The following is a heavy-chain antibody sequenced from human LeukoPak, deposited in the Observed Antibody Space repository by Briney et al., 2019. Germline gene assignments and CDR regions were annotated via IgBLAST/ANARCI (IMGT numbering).Heavy chain of an antibody. V-gene: IGHV3-21*01. Sequence: GASLRLACAASGSTFSLYSTNWVRQAPRKGVGCVLSISSGSDYIFYGDSLKGRLSISRDNEKKSLYLQMNSLRAEDTAVYYCARGGRRFDSWGQGTLVSVSS. J-gene: IGHJ5*01. D-gene: IGHD2-15*01. CDR3: ARGGRRFDS. CDR2: ISSGSDYI. CDR1: GSTFSLYS.